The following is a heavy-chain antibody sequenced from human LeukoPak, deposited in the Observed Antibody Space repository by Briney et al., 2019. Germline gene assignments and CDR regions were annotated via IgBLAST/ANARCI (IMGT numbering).Heavy chain of an antibody. Sequence: GESLKISCKGSGYSFTSYWIGWVPQMPGKGLEWMGIIYPGDSDTRYSPSFQGQVTISADKSINTAYLQWSSLKASDTAMYYCARLYTGSSGAFDIWGQGTMVTVSS. CDR3: ARLYTGSSGAFDI. CDR1: GYSFTSYW. D-gene: IGHD1-26*01. CDR2: IYPGDSDT. J-gene: IGHJ3*02. V-gene: IGHV5-51*01.